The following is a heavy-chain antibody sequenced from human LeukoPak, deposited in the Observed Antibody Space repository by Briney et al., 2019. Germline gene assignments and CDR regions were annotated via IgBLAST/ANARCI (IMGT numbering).Heavy chain of an antibody. J-gene: IGHJ4*02. CDR1: GFTFSSYG. V-gene: IGHV3-23*01. Sequence: GGSLRLSCTASGFTFSSYGMSWVRQAPGKGMEWVSAISSSGGSTYYADSVKGRLTISRDNSKNTLYLQMNSLRAEDTAVYYCAKGAWYNWNHYFDYWGQGTLVTVSS. D-gene: IGHD1-20*01. CDR3: AKGAWYNWNHYFDY. CDR2: ISSSGGST.